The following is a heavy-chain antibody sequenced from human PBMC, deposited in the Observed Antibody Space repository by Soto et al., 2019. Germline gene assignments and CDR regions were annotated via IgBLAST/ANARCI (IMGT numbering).Heavy chain of an antibody. V-gene: IGHV3-23*01. CDR1: GFTFGNYV. CDR3: AKDPTGDYLGAFDC. J-gene: IGHJ3*01. D-gene: IGHD4-17*01. Sequence: QMLESGGGLVQPGGSLRLSCAASGFTFGNYVVTWVRQAPGRGLEWVSAISASGGGTFYADSVRGRFTISRDNYKNTLYLEMNSLRAEDTALYFCAKDPTGDYLGAFDCWGRGTMVIVSS. CDR2: ISASGGGT.